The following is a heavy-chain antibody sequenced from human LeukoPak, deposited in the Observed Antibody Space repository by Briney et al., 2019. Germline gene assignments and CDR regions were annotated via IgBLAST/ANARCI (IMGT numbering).Heavy chain of an antibody. Sequence: ASVKVSCKASGYTFTGYYMHWVRQAPGQGLEWMGIINPSGGSTSYAQKFQGRVTMTRDTSTSTVYMELSSLRSEDTAVYYCARDLQAGVSALLWGQGTLVTVSS. CDR3: ARDLQAGVSALL. CDR1: GYTFTGYY. D-gene: IGHD3-10*01. CDR2: INPSGGST. J-gene: IGHJ4*02. V-gene: IGHV1-46*01.